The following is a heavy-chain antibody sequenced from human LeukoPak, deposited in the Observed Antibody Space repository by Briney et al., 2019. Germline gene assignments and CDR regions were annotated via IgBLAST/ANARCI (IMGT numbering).Heavy chain of an antibody. CDR1: GXTLSKNY. CDR2: IYSYGNT. Sequence: GGSLRLSCAASGXTLSKNYVSWVPQAPGRGLECVYVIYSYGNTHYADSVKRRFTISRHNSENMLYLQMKSLRTEHRAIYYCARGVQIEPCGQGSLVTVSS. CDR3: ARGVQIEP. J-gene: IGHJ5*02. V-gene: IGHV3-53*04.